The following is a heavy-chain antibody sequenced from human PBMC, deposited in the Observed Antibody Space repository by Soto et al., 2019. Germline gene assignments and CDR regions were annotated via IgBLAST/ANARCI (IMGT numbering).Heavy chain of an antibody. Sequence: GSLRLACAASVFTFSSNYMSWVRQAPGKGLEWVSVIYSGGSTYYAESVKGRFTISRDNSKNTLYLQMNSLRAEDTAVYYCARETGLSGPSDYWGQGTLVTVSS. CDR1: VFTFSSNY. CDR3: ARETGLSGPSDY. D-gene: IGHD5-12*01. V-gene: IGHV3-53*01. J-gene: IGHJ4*02. CDR2: IYSGGST.